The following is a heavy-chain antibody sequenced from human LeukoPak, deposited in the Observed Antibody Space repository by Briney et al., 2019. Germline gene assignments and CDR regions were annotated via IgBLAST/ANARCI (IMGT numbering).Heavy chain of an antibody. V-gene: IGHV3-7*01. CDR2: IKQDGSEK. Sequence: PGGSLRLSCAASGFTFSSYWMSWVRQAPGKGLEWVANIKQDGSEKYYVDSVKGRFTISRDNAKNSLYLQMNSLRAEDTAVYYCARVISNRYSYRNYHFYYYMDVWGKGTTVTISS. D-gene: IGHD5-18*01. CDR3: ARVISNRYSYRNYHFYYYMDV. J-gene: IGHJ6*03. CDR1: GFTFSSYW.